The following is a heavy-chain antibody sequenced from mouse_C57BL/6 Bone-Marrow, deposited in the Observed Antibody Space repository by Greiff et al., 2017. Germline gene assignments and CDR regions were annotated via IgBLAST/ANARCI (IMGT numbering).Heavy chain of an antibody. Sequence: QVQLQQSGAELARPGASVKLSCKASGYTFTSYGISWVKQRTGQGLEWIGEIYPRSGNTYYNEKFKGKATLTADKSPSTAYMELRSLTSEDSAVYFCASLYYYAMDYWGQGTSVTVSS. J-gene: IGHJ4*01. CDR1: GYTFTSYG. D-gene: IGHD6-2*01. CDR2: IYPRSGNT. V-gene: IGHV1-81*01. CDR3: ASLYYYAMDY.